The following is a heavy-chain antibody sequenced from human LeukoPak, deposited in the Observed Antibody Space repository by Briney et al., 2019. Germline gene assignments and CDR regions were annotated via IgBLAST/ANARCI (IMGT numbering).Heavy chain of an antibody. D-gene: IGHD3-16*02. CDR1: GGSISSSNW. CDR2: IYHSGST. J-gene: IGHJ4*02. V-gene: IGHV4-4*02. CDR3: ARGSYPPGPFDY. Sequence: PSGTLSLTCAVSGGSISSSNWWSWVRQPPGKGLEWIGEIYHSGSTNYNPSLKSRVTISVDTSKNQFSLKLSSVTAADTAVYYCARGSYPPGPFDYWGQGTLVTVSS.